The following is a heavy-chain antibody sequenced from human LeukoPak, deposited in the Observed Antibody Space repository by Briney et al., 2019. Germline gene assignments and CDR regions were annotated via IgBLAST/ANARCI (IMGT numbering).Heavy chain of an antibody. CDR3: ARDARYCSSTSCYTGFDY. CDR1: GDSISTYY. D-gene: IGHD2-2*01. V-gene: IGHV4-4*07. CDR2: IYTSGST. Sequence: SETLSLTCTGSGDSISTYYWSWIRQPAGKGLEWIGRIYTSGSTNYNPSLESRVTISVDTSKNQFSLKLSSVTAADTAVYYCARDARYCSSTSCYTGFDYWGQGTLVTVSS. J-gene: IGHJ4*02.